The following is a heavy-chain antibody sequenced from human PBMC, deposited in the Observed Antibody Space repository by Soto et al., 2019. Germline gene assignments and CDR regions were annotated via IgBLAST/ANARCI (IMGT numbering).Heavy chain of an antibody. D-gene: IGHD3-22*01. CDR2: IYPGDSNT. Sequence: GESLKISCKGSGYSFTTYWIGWVRQMPGKGLEWMGIIYPGDSNTKYSPSFQGQVTISADKSISTAYLQWSSLKASDTAIYYCARPPYDSSGYPAPDAFDIWGQGTMVTVSS. V-gene: IGHV5-51*01. CDR3: ARPPYDSSGYPAPDAFDI. CDR1: GYSFTTYW. J-gene: IGHJ3*02.